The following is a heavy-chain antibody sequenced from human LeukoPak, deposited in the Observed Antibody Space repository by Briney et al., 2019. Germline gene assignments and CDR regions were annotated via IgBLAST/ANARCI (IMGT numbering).Heavy chain of an antibody. V-gene: IGHV4-34*01. CDR2: INHSGST. J-gene: IGHJ4*02. CDR3: ASTFRWLLHD. Sequence: SETLSLTCAVYGGSFSGYYWNWIRQPPGKGLEWIGEINHSGSTNYNPSLKSRVTISVDTSKNQFSLKLSSVTAADTAVYYCASTFRWLLHDWGQGTLVTVSS. CDR1: GGSFSGYY. D-gene: IGHD2-21*02.